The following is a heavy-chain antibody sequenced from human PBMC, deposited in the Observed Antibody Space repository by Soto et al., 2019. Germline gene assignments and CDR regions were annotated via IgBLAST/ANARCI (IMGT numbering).Heavy chain of an antibody. CDR1: GGSISSGGYY. V-gene: IGHV4-31*03. D-gene: IGHD2-2*01. CDR2: IYYSGST. CDR3: ASDRADIVLVPAAMMNWFDP. J-gene: IGHJ5*02. Sequence: QVQLQESGPGLVKPSQTLSLTCTVSGGSISSGGYYWSWIRQHPGKGLEWIGYIYYSGSTYYNPYLKGRVTIPVGPSKNQFSRKLSPVTAADTAVYYCASDRADIVLVPAAMMNWFDPWGQGTLVTVSS.